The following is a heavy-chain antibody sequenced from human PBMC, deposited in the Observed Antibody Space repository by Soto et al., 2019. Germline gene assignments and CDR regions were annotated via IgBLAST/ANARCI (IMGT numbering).Heavy chain of an antibody. Sequence: EAQLVESGGTLVQPGGSLRLSCVASGFTFSSYSMNWVRQAPGKGLEWVAYISPSDTTIYYADSVKGRFTISRDDSKNSVYLQMNSLRVDDTALYNCARLPAVACDVIGYCGQG. V-gene: IGHV3-48*01. D-gene: IGHD2-2*01. CDR1: GFTFSSYS. J-gene: IGHJ4*02. CDR3: ARLPAVACDVIGY. CDR2: ISPSDTTI.